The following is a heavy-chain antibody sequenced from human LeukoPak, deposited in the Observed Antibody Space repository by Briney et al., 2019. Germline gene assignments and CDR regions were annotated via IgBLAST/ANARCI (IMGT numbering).Heavy chain of an antibody. J-gene: IGHJ4*02. CDR2: ISAYNGNT. Sequence: ASVKVSCKASGYTFTSYGISWVRQAPGQGLEWMGWISAYNGNTNYAQKLQGRVTMTTDTSTSTAYMELRSLRSDDTTVYYCARPRYCSAGGCYGVDFWGQGTLVTVSS. CDR1: GYTFTSYG. D-gene: IGHD2-15*01. V-gene: IGHV1-18*01. CDR3: ARPRYCSAGGCYGVDF.